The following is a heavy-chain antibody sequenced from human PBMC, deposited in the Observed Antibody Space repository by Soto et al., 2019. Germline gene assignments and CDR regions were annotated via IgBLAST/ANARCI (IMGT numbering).Heavy chain of an antibody. CDR1: GGSISSYY. V-gene: IGHV4-59*01. D-gene: IGHD4-4*01. J-gene: IGHJ3*02. Sequence: SETLSLTCTVCGGSISSYYWSWIRQPPGKGLEWIGYIYYSGSTNYNPSLKSRVTISVDMSKNQFSLKLSSVTAADTAVYYCARVPSDYSDAFDIWGQGTMVTVS. CDR2: IYYSGST. CDR3: ARVPSDYSDAFDI.